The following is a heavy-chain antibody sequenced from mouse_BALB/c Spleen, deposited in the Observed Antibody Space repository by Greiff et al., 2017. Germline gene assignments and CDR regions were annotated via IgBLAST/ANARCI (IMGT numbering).Heavy chain of an antibody. CDR1: GFNIKDYY. Sequence: EVQLQQSGAELVRSGASVKLSCTASGFNIKDYYMHWVKQRPEQGLEWIGYINPSTGYTEYNQKFKDKATLTADKSSSTAYMQLSSLTSEDSAVYYCARSAGYFDVWGAGTTVTVSS. V-gene: IGHV14-4*02. CDR2: INPSTGYT. CDR3: ARSAGYFDV. J-gene: IGHJ1*01.